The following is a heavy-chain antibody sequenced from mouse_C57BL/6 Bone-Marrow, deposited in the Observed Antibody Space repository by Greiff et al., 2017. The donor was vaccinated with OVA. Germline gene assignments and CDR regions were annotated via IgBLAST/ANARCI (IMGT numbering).Heavy chain of an antibody. CDR2: ISYDGSN. J-gene: IGHJ3*01. V-gene: IGHV3-6*01. Sequence: EVKLMESGPGLVKPSQSLSLTCSVTGYSITSGYYWNWIRQFPGNKLEWMGYISYDGSNNYNPSLKNRISITRDTSKNQFFLKLNSVTTEDTATYYCARDRTGFADWGQGTLVTVSA. CDR3: ARDRTGFAD. CDR1: GYSITSGYY.